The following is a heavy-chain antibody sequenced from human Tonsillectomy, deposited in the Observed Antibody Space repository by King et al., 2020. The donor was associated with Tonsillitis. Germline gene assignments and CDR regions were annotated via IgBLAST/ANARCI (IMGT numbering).Heavy chain of an antibody. CDR2: LIPKFGTA. V-gene: IGHV1-69*01. Sequence: VQLVESGAEVKKPGSSVKVSCKATGGTFSSNAISWVRQAPGQGLEWMGGLIPKFGTANHAQKFQGRVTIIADESTRTLYMELSSLRSEDTAVYYCASFSVSYFLCDFWGQGTLVTVSS. CDR3: ASFSVSYFLCDF. CDR1: GGTFSSNA. D-gene: IGHD3-10*01. J-gene: IGHJ4*02.